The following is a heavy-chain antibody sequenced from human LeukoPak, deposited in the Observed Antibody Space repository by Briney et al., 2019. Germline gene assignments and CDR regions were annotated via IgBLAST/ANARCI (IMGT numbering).Heavy chain of an antibody. D-gene: IGHD2-2*01. J-gene: IGHJ5*02. CDR2: IYYSGST. CDR3: ARRGRTCSSTSCYGHWFDP. V-gene: IGHV4-59*01. Sequence: SETLSLTCTVSGGSISSYYWSWIRRPPGKGLEWIGYIYYSGSTNYNPSLKSRVTISVDTSKNQFSLKLSSVTAADTAVYYCARRGRTCSSTSCYGHWFDPWGQGTLVTVSS. CDR1: GGSISSYY.